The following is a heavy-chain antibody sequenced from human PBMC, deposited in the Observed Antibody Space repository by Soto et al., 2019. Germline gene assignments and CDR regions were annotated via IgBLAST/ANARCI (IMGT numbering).Heavy chain of an antibody. J-gene: IGHJ6*03. CDR3: ARDFSATTELKSYGASYYYYYMDV. CDR1: GGTFSSYT. Sequence: SVKVSCKASGGTFSSYTISWVRQAPGQGLEWMGRIIPILGIANYAQKFQGRVTITADKSTSTAYMELSSLRSEDTAVYYCARDFSATTELKSYGASYYYYYMDVWGKGTTVTVSS. CDR2: IIPILGIA. V-gene: IGHV1-69*04. D-gene: IGHD4-17*01.